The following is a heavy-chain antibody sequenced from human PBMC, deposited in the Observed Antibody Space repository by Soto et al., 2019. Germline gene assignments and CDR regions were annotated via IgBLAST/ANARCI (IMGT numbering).Heavy chain of an antibody. CDR2: TYYRPKWYN. J-gene: IGHJ3*02. CDR3: ARDRRLPGIAVAGQDDAFDI. CDR1: GDSVSSNSAA. V-gene: IGHV6-1*01. Sequence: SQTLSLTCAISGDSVSSNSAALNWIRQSPSRGLDWLGRTYYRPKWYNDYAVSVKSRITINPDTSKNQFSLQLNSVTPEDTAVYYCARDRRLPGIAVAGQDDAFDIWGQGTMVTVSS. D-gene: IGHD6-19*01.